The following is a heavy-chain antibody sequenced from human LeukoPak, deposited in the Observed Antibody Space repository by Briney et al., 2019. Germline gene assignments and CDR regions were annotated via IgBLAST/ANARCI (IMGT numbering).Heavy chain of an antibody. CDR2: IYYSGST. J-gene: IGHJ3*02. V-gene: IGHV4-59*08. D-gene: IGHD6-13*01. CDR1: GGSISGYY. Sequence: SETLSLTCSVSGGSISGYYWSWIRQPPGKELEWIGYIYYSGSTRYNSTLKSRVTISVDTSKNQFSLKLISVTAADTAVYYCARPRIAAPWDAFDIWGQGTMVTVSS. CDR3: ARPRIAAPWDAFDI.